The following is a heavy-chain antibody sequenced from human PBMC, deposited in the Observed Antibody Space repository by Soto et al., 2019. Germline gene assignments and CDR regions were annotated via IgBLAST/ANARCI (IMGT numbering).Heavy chain of an antibody. D-gene: IGHD3-22*01. CDR3: ARDPYYYDSSGYYYTNWFDT. CDR1: GYTFTSYG. CDR2: ISAYNGNT. V-gene: IGHV1-18*01. J-gene: IGHJ5*02. Sequence: QVQLVQSGAEVKKPGASVKVSCKASGYTFTSYGISWVRQAPGQCLEWMGWISAYNGNTNYAQKLQGRVTMTTDTSTSTAYRELRSLRSDDTAVYYCARDPYYYDSSGYYYTNWFDTWGQGPLVTVSS.